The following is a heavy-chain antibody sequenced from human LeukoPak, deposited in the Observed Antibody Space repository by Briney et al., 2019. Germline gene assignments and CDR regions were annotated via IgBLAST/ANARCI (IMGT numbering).Heavy chain of an antibody. CDR1: GFTFSSYG. D-gene: IGHD3-22*01. V-gene: IGHV3-30*18. CDR2: ISYDGSNK. CDR3: AKEYYDSSGSFDY. J-gene: IGHJ4*02. Sequence: GGSLRLSCAASGFTFSSYGMHWVRQAPGKGLEWVAVISYDGSNKYYADPVKGRFTISRDNSKNTLYLQMNSLRAEDTAVYYCAKEYYDSSGSFDYWGQGTLVTVSS.